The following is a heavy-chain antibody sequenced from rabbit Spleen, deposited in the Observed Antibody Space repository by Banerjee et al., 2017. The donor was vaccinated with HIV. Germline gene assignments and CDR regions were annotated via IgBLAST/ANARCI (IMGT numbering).Heavy chain of an antibody. CDR2: IYAGSSGRT. D-gene: IGHD2-1*01. CDR1: GFSFSSSHW. CDR3: ARDDGTAGDFNL. V-gene: IGHV1S45*01. Sequence: QEQLEESGGDLVKPEGSLTFTCTASGFSFSSSHWICWVRQAPGEGLEWIACIYAGSSGRTYNASWAKGRFTISKTASTTVTLQMTSLTAADTATYFCARDDGTAGDFNLWGPGTLVTVS. J-gene: IGHJ4*01.